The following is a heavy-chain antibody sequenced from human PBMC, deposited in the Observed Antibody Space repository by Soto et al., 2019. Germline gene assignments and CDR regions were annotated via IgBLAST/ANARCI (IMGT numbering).Heavy chain of an antibody. CDR1: GGSISSSSYY. J-gene: IGHJ5*02. D-gene: IGHD3-22*01. CDR3: ARPGYYRNWFDP. V-gene: IGHV4-39*01. Sequence: QLQLQESGPGLVKPSETLSLTCTVSGGSISSSSYYWGWIRQPPGKGLEWIGSIYYSGSTYYNPSLKSRVTISVDTSKNQFSLKLSSVTAADTAVYYCARPGYYRNWFDPWGQGTLVTVSS. CDR2: IYYSGST.